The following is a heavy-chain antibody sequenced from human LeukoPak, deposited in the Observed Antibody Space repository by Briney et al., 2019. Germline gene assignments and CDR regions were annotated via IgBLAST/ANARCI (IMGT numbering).Heavy chain of an antibody. CDR1: GFTFSSYS. D-gene: IGHD6-13*01. CDR2: ISSSSSYI. J-gene: IGHJ4*02. V-gene: IGHV3-21*01. Sequence: GGSLRLSCAASGFTFSSYSMNWVRQAPGKGLEWVSSISSSSSYIYYADSVKGRFTISRDNAKNSLYLQTNSLRAEDTAVYYCARARIAAADYFDYWGQGTLVTVSS. CDR3: ARARIAAADYFDY.